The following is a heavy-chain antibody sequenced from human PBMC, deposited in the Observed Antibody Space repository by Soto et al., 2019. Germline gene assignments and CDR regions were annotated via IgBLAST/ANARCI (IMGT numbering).Heavy chain of an antibody. J-gene: IGHJ6*02. Sequence: ASVKVSCKASGGTFSSYAISWVRQAPGQGLEWMGGIIPIFGTANYAQKFQGRVTITADESTSTAYMELSSLRSEDTAVYYCARLRYCSSSCIYYYYYGMDVWGQGTTVTGSS. CDR2: IIPIFGTA. CDR3: ARLRYCSSSCIYYYYYGMDV. CDR1: GGTFSSYA. D-gene: IGHD6-6*01. V-gene: IGHV1-69*13.